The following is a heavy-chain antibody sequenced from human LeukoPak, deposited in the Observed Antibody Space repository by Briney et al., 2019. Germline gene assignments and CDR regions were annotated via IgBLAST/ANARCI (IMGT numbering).Heavy chain of an antibody. Sequence: GGSLRLSCAASGFTFSDYAMSWVRQAPGGGLEWVSAISGRGDETFHADSVKGRFTTSRDNSKNTLSLQMSSLRVEDSAVYFCEKDTSAWWYHRAYMDVWGKGTTVTVSS. J-gene: IGHJ6*03. V-gene: IGHV3-23*01. CDR3: EKDTSAWWYHRAYMDV. CDR1: GFTFSDYA. CDR2: ISGRGDET. D-gene: IGHD2-15*01.